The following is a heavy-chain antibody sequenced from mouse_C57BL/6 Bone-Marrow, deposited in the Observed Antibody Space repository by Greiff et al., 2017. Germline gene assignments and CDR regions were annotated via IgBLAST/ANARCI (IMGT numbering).Heavy chain of an antibody. CDR3: ARWALLRWMDY. D-gene: IGHD1-1*02. V-gene: IGHV1-64*01. CDR1: GYTFTSYW. Sequence: QVQLQQSGAELVKPGASVKLSCKASGYTFTSYWMHWVKQRPGQGLEWIGMIHPNSGSTNYNEKFKSKATLTVDKSSSPADMQLSSLTSEDSAVYYCARWALLRWMDYWGQGTSVTGSS. J-gene: IGHJ4*01. CDR2: IHPNSGST.